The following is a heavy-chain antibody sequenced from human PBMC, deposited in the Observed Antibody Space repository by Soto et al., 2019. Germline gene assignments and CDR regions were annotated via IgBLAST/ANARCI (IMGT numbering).Heavy chain of an antibody. CDR1: GGSISSYY. V-gene: IGHV4-59*01. CDR3: ARVPDYYDSSGYQVYAFDI. J-gene: IGHJ3*02. D-gene: IGHD3-22*01. Sequence: SETLALTCTVSGGSISSYYWSWIRQPPGKGLEWIGYSYYSGSTNYNPSLKSRVTISVDTSKNQFSLKLSSVTAADTAVYYCARVPDYYDSSGYQVYAFDIWGQGTMVTVSS. CDR2: SYYSGST.